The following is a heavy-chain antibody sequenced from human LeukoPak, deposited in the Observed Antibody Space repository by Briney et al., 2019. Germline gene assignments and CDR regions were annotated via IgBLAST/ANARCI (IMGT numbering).Heavy chain of an antibody. CDR3: ARVGVEYQLLWGGYYYGMDV. J-gene: IGHJ6*02. Sequence: ASVKVSCKASGYTFTGYYMHWVRQAPGQGLEWMGRINPNSGGTNYAQKFQGRVTMTRDTSISTAYMELSRLRSDDTAVYYCARVGVEYQLLWGGYYYGMDVWGQGTTVTVSS. CDR1: GYTFTGYY. V-gene: IGHV1-2*06. CDR2: INPNSGGT. D-gene: IGHD2-2*01.